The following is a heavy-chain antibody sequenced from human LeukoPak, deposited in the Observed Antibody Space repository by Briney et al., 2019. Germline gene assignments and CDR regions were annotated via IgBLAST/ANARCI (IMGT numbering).Heavy chain of an antibody. D-gene: IGHD3-22*01. CDR3: AKDMGLMIVVVLDAFDI. J-gene: IGHJ3*02. Sequence: GGSLRLSCAASGFTFSSYAMSWVRQAPGKGLEWVSAISGSGGSTYYADSVKGRFTISRDNSKNTLYLQMNSLRAEDTAVYYCAKDMGLMIVVVLDAFDIWGQGTMVTVSS. V-gene: IGHV3-23*01. CDR1: GFTFSSYA. CDR2: ISGSGGST.